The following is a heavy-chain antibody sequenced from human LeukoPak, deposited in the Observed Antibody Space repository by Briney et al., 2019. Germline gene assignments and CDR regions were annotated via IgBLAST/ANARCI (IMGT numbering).Heavy chain of an antibody. Sequence: RTGGSLRLSCAASGFTFSSYAMSWVRQAPGKGLEWVSAISGSGGSTYYADSVKGRFTISRDNSKNTLYLQMNSLRAEDTAVYYCAKRLTDIVVVPAAKSHWGQGTLVTVSS. D-gene: IGHD2-2*01. CDR2: ISGSGGST. CDR1: GFTFSSYA. V-gene: IGHV3-23*01. J-gene: IGHJ4*02. CDR3: AKRLTDIVVVPAAKSH.